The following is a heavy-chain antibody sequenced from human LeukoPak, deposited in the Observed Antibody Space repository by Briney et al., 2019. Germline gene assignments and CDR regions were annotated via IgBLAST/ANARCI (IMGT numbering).Heavy chain of an antibody. Sequence: GGSLRLSCAVSGFNVGSTYMNWVRQAPGKGLEWVSVIFSGTSTYYADSVKGRFTISRDNSKNTLYLQMNSLKVEDTAVYYCARVGGHCTSTSCPPPDYWGQGTLVTVSS. V-gene: IGHV3-53*01. J-gene: IGHJ4*02. CDR3: ARVGGHCTSTSCPPPDY. CDR2: IFSGTST. D-gene: IGHD2-2*01. CDR1: GFNVGSTY.